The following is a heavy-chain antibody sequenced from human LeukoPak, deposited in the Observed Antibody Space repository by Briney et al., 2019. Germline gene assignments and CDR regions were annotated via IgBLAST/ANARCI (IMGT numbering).Heavy chain of an antibody. J-gene: IGHJ6*03. Sequence: SETLSLTCTVSGGSISSYYWGWIRQPAGKGLEWIGRIYTSGSTNYNPSLKSRVTMSVDTSKNQFSLKLSSVTAADTAVYYCAREEDIVFYGYYYYYMDVWGKGTTVTVSS. D-gene: IGHD2-15*01. CDR3: AREEDIVFYGYYYYYMDV. CDR2: IYTSGST. CDR1: GGSISSYY. V-gene: IGHV4-4*07.